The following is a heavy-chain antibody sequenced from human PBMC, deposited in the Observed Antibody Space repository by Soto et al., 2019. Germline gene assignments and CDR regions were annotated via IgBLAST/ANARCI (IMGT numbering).Heavy chain of an antibody. CDR1: GFTFSSYE. Sequence: PGGSLRLSCAASGFTFSSYEMNWVRQAPGKGLEWVSYISSSGSTIYYADSVKGRFTISRDNAKNSLYLQMNSLRAEDTAVYYCAKDMGAAIATIDYHYAMDVWGQGTTVTVSS. V-gene: IGHV3-48*03. CDR2: ISSSGSTI. D-gene: IGHD5-12*01. J-gene: IGHJ6*02. CDR3: AKDMGAAIATIDYHYAMDV.